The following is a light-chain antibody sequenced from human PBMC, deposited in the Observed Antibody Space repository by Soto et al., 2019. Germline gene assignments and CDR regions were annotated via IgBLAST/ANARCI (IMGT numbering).Light chain of an antibody. CDR1: QSISSW. J-gene: IGKJ1*01. CDR3: QQYNIYSET. V-gene: IGKV1-5*03. CDR2: KAS. Sequence: DIQMTQSPSTLSASVGDRVTITCRASQSISSWLAWYQQKPGKAPKILIYKASILESGVPSRFSGSGSGTEFTLTISSLQPDDFATYYCQQYNIYSETFGQGTKV.